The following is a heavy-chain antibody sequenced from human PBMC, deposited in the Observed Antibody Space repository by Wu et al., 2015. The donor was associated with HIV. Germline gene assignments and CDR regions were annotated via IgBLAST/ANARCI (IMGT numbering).Heavy chain of an antibody. D-gene: IGHD5-12*01. Sequence: QVQLVQSGAEVKKPGSSVKVSCKASGGTFSSYAISWVRQAPGQGLEWVGRIIPIFGTANYAQKFQGRVTITADESTSTAYMELSSLRSEDTAVYYCASWGGYSGYATELNYFDYWGQGTLVTVSS. J-gene: IGHJ4*02. CDR2: IIPIFGTA. V-gene: IGHV1-69*13. CDR3: ASWGGYSGYATELNYFDY. CDR1: GGTFSSYA.